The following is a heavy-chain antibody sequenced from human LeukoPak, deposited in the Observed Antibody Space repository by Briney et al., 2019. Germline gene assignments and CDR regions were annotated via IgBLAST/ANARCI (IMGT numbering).Heavy chain of an antibody. CDR2: IYNSGST. CDR3: ARGGVLKSVDY. V-gene: IGHV4-59*11. J-gene: IGHJ4*02. Sequence: SETLSLTCTVSGGFISGHYWTWIRQPPGKGLEWIGYIYNSGSTKYSPSLKSRVTILVDTSKNQFSLKLSSVTAADTAVYYCARGGVLKSVDYWGQGTLVAVSS. D-gene: IGHD3-16*01. CDR1: GGFISGHY.